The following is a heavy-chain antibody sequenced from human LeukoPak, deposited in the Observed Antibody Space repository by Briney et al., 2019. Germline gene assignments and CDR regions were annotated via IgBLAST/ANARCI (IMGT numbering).Heavy chain of an antibody. D-gene: IGHD5-12*01. Sequence: ASVKVSCKTSGGTFSSYAISWVRQAPGQGLEWMGGIITIFGTAKYAQKFQGRVTVTADESTTTAYMELSSLRSEDTAVYYCAKGSGYEAQYYYYYMDVWGKGTTVTISS. J-gene: IGHJ6*03. V-gene: IGHV1-69*13. CDR3: AKGSGYEAQYYYYYMDV. CDR2: IITIFGTA. CDR1: GGTFSSYA.